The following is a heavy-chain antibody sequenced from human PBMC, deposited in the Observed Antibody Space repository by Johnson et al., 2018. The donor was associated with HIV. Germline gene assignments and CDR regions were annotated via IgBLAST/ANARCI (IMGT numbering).Heavy chain of an antibody. J-gene: IGHJ3*02. D-gene: IGHD5-24*01. CDR3: AKRPGGDGYSADAFDI. Sequence: QVQLVESGGGLVQPGGSLSLSCAASGSTFSNFWMSWVRQAPGKGLEWVAFISYDGSNKFYADSVKGRFTLSRDNSKNTLFLQMNSLRAEDTAVYYCAKRPGGDGYSADAFDIWGQGTMVTASS. CDR2: ISYDGSNK. V-gene: IGHV3-30*18. CDR1: GSTFSNFW.